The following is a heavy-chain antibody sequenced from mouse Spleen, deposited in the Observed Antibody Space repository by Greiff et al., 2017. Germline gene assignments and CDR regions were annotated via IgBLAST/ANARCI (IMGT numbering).Heavy chain of an antibody. D-gene: IGHD4-1*02. CDR3: AREGANGRGLFAY. J-gene: IGHJ3*01. Sequence: VQLQQSGAELVKPGASVKISCKASGYAFSSYWMNWVKQRPGKGLEWIGQIYPGDGDTNYNGKFKGKATLTADKSSSTAYMQLSSLTSEDSAVYFCAREGANGRGLFAYWGEGTLFTVSA. CDR2: IYPGDGDT. V-gene: IGHV1-80*01. CDR1: GYAFSSYW.